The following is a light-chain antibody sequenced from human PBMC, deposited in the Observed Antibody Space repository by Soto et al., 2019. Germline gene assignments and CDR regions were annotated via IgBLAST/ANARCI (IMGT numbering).Light chain of an antibody. J-gene: IGKJ1*01. V-gene: IGKV3-15*01. CDR3: QQYNNWPRT. Sequence: EIEMTQSPATLSVSPGEGVTLSCRASQIVRSNLAWYQQKPGQAPRLLVYGASTRATGVPARFSGGGSGSEFTLAISSLQSEDFAVYYCQQYNNWPRTFGQGTKVEIK. CDR2: GAS. CDR1: QIVRSN.